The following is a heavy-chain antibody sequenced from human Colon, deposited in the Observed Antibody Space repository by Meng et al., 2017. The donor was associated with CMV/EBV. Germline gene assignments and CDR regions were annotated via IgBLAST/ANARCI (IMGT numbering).Heavy chain of an antibody. CDR3: ARDTDI. CDR2: MYYSSGNT. CDR1: GYTLTASY. Sequence: ASVKVSCKSSGYTLTASYFHWVRQAPGQGLEWLGIMYYSSGNTAHTQKLQGRISMTRDTSTSTVYIELTSLRSDDTALYYCARDTDIWGQGTLVTVSS. J-gene: IGHJ4*02. V-gene: IGHV1-46*01.